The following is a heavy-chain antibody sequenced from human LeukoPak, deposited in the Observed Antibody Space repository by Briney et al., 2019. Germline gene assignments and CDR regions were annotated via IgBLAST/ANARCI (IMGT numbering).Heavy chain of an antibody. J-gene: IGHJ6*03. CDR1: GGSFSGYY. CDR2: INHSGST. V-gene: IGHV4-34*01. D-gene: IGHD3-3*01. Sequence: SETLSLTCAVYGGSFSGYYWSWIRQPPGKGLEWIGEINHSGSTNYNPSLKSRVTISVDTSKNQFSLKLSSVTAADTAVYYCARVAGLRFWECLPPHYYMDVGGKGTTVTVSS. CDR3: ARVAGLRFWECLPPHYYMDV.